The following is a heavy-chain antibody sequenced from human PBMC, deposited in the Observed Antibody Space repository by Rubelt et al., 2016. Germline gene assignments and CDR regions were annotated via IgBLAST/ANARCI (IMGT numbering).Heavy chain of an antibody. CDR2: TSYSGST. CDR3: ARHEQQLAAFDI. V-gene: IGHV4-39*01. Sequence: QVQLQGSGPGLVKPSETLSLTCTVSGGSLSSSAYYWGWIRQPPGKGLEWIGSTSYSGSTYYNPSLKSRVTISVDTSNDQFSLRLSSGTAADTAVYYCARHEQQLAAFDIWGPGTMVTVSS. D-gene: IGHD6-13*01. CDR1: GGSLSSSAYY. J-gene: IGHJ3*02.